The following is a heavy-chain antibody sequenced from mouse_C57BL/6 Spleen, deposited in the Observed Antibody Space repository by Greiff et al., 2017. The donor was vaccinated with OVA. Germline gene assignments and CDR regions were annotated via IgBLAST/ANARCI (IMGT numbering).Heavy chain of an antibody. V-gene: IGHV5-6*01. CDR2: ISSGGSYT. D-gene: IGHD2-5*01. Sequence: EVQLVESGGDLVKPGGSLKLSCAASGFTFSSYGMSWVRQTPDKRLEWVATISSGGSYTYYPDSVKGRFTISRDNAKNTLYLQMSSLKSEDTTMYYCARHEPISNYDWYFDVWGTGTTVTVSS. J-gene: IGHJ1*03. CDR1: GFTFSSYG. CDR3: ARHEPISNYDWYFDV.